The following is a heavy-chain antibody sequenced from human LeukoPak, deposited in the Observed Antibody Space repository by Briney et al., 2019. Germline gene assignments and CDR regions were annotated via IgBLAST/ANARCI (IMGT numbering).Heavy chain of an antibody. CDR3: VKSYDILTGPQR. Sequence: GGSLRLSCSASGFTFSSYAMHWARQAPGKGLEYASAISSNGGSTYYADSVKGRFTISRDNSKNTLYLQMSSLRAEDTAVYYCVKSYDILTGPQRWGQGTLVTVSS. CDR2: ISSNGGST. D-gene: IGHD3-9*01. CDR1: GFTFSSYA. V-gene: IGHV3-64D*06. J-gene: IGHJ4*02.